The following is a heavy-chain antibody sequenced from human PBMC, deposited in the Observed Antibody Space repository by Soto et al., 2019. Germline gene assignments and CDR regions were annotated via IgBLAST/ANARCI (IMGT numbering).Heavy chain of an antibody. Sequence: GSLRLSWAASGLTFSSYAMIWVRQAPGKGLEWVSAISGSGGSTYYADSVKGRFTISRDNSKKTLYLQMNSLRAEDTAVYYCAKDSPYGDYDDWGQGTLVTVSS. J-gene: IGHJ4*02. D-gene: IGHD4-17*01. V-gene: IGHV3-23*01. CDR1: GLTFSSYA. CDR3: AKDSPYGDYDD. CDR2: ISGSGGST.